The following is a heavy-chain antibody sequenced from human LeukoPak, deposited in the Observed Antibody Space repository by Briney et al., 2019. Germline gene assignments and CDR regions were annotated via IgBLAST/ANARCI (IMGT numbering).Heavy chain of an antibody. D-gene: IGHD4-17*01. V-gene: IGHV3-30*04. Sequence: QTGGSLRLSCAASGFIFSTFAFHWVRQAPGKGLEWVAVISYDGTYTEYPDSVKGRFTISRDDSKNMVYLQINSLRSEDTAVYYCAVMTTVSSRYYYYMDVWGKGTAVTVSS. J-gene: IGHJ6*03. CDR3: AVMTTVSSRYYYYMDV. CDR2: ISYDGTYT. CDR1: GFIFSTFA.